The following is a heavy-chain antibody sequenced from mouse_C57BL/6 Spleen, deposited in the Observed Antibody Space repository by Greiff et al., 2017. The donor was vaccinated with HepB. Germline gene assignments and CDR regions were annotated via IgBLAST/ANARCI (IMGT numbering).Heavy chain of an antibody. CDR2: IYPGDGDT. Sequence: QVQLQQSGPELVKPGASVKISCKASGYAFSSSWMNWVKQRPGKGLEWIGRIYPGDGDTNYNGKFKGKATLTADKSSSPAYMQLSSLTSEDAAVYCGARVGYYVGYWGQGTTLTVSS. CDR1: GYAFSSSW. V-gene: IGHV1-82*01. J-gene: IGHJ2*01. CDR3: ARVGYYVGY.